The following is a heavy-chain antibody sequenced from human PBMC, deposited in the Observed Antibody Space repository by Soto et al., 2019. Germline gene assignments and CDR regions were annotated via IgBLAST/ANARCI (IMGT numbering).Heavy chain of an antibody. Sequence: PGGSLRLSCVASGFTFSTYTMSWVRQAPGKGLEWASVISGSGGSSGPSYADSVQGRFSISRDNTRNTLYLQMNSLRGEDTAMYYCAKARCSTANCYVPEYWGQGTRVTVSS. CDR1: GFTFSTYT. J-gene: IGHJ4*02. CDR2: ISGSGGSSGP. D-gene: IGHD2-2*01. V-gene: IGHV3-23*01. CDR3: AKARCSTANCYVPEY.